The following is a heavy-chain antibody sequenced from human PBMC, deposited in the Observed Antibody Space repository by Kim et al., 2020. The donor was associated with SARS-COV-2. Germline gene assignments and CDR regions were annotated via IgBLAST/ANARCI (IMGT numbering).Heavy chain of an antibody. D-gene: IGHD4-17*01. V-gene: IGHV4-39*01. Sequence: SETLSLTCTVSGGSISSSSYYWGWIRQPPGKGLEWIGSIYYSGSTYYNPSLKSRVTISVDTSKNQFSLKLSSVTAADTAVYYCARQATVVTPDYWGQGTLVTVSS. J-gene: IGHJ4*02. CDR3: ARQATVVTPDY. CDR1: GGSISSSSYY. CDR2: IYYSGST.